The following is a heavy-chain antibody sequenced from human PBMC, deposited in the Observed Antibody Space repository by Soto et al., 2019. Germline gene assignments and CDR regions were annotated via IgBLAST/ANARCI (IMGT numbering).Heavy chain of an antibody. J-gene: IGHJ5*02. CDR3: ARVVGEDSGSYYTNWFDP. D-gene: IGHD3-10*01. V-gene: IGHV5-51*03. Sequence: EVQLVQSGAEVKKPGESLKISCKGSGYSFTSYWIGWVRQMPGKGLEWMGIIYPGDSDTRYSPSFQGQVTISADKSISTAYLQWSSLKASDTAMYYCARVVGEDSGSYYTNWFDPWGQGTLVTVSS. CDR1: GYSFTSYW. CDR2: IYPGDSDT.